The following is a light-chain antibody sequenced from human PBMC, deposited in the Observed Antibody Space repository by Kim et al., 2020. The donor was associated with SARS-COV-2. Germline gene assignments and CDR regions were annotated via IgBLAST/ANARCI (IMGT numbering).Light chain of an antibody. CDR1: SLRSYY. V-gene: IGLV3-19*01. CDR3: QSRDSGGNVL. J-gene: IGLJ2*01. Sequence: SSELTQDPAVSVALGQTVRITCQGDSLRSYYATWYQQRPRQAPVLVIYGRNNRPSGIPDRFSGSSSGNTASLTISGDQAEDEADFYCQSRDSGGNVLFGG. CDR2: GRN.